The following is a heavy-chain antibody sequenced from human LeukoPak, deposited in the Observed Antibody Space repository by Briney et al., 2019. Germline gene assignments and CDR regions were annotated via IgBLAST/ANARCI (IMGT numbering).Heavy chain of an antibody. Sequence: SETLSLTCAVSGGSISSSNWWSWVRQPPGKGLEWIGEIYHSGSTNYNPSLQSRITVAVDTSKNQFSLKLTSVTAADTAVYYCVRHHKYCSSTSCYKVGDPTDAFAIWGLGTMVIVSS. V-gene: IGHV4-4*02. CDR3: VRHHKYCSSTSCYKVGDPTDAFAI. J-gene: IGHJ3*02. D-gene: IGHD2-2*01. CDR1: GGSISSSNW. CDR2: IYHSGST.